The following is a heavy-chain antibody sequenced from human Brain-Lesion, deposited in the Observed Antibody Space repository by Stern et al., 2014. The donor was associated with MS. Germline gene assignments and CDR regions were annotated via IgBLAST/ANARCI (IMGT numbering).Heavy chain of an antibody. J-gene: IGHJ4*02. CDR2: IYYTGSA. V-gene: IGHV4-31*03. Sequence: VQLVESGPGLVKPSQTLPLPCTVSGGSINSGGYYWSWIRQYPGQGLEWFGYIYYTGSAYYDPSLKSRLSMSIDTSKNQFSLNLNSVTAADTAVYYCARGARYSDSSGYYFYFDYWGQGTLVTVSS. CDR3: ARGARYSDSSGYYFYFDY. CDR1: GGSINSGGYY. D-gene: IGHD3-22*01.